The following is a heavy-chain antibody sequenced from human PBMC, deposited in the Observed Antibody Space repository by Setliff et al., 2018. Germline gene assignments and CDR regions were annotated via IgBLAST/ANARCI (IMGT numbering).Heavy chain of an antibody. J-gene: IGHJ3*01. CDR1: GYTFSRNY. CDR3: ARDLLRSGSWRPDVFDV. CDR2: ISGYNGHT. V-gene: IGHV1-18*01. D-gene: IGHD6-13*01. Sequence: GASVKVSCKAYGYTFSRNYITWVRQAPGRGLEWMGWISGYNGHTECAQKFRHKFTMTTDTSTSTAYMELRSLIFDDTAIYYCARDLLRSGSWRPDVFDVWGQGTMVTVSS.